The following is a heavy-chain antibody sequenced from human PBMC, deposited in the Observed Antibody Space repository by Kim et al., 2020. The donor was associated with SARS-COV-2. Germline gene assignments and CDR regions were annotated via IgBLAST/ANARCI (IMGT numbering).Heavy chain of an antibody. J-gene: IGHJ4*01. D-gene: IGHD3-3*01. CDR1: GFTFSSYG. Sequence: GGSLRLSCAASGFTFSSYGMHWVRQAPGKGLEWVAVISYDGSNKYYADSVKGRFTISRDNSKNTLYLQMNSLRAEDTAVYYCAKGRLRFLEWLSTFFDY. V-gene: IGHV3-30*18. CDR2: ISYDGSNK. CDR3: AKGRLRFLEWLSTFFDY.